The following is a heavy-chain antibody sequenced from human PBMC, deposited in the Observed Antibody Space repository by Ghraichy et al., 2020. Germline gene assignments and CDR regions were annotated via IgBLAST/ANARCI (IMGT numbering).Heavy chain of an antibody. J-gene: IGHJ3*02. Sequence: TLSLTCAASGFTFTSYWMSWVRQAPGKGLEWVANIKQDGSEKYYVDSVKGRFTISRDNAKNSLYLQMSSLRAEDTAVYHCARPHRRVRGVIGPDAFDIWGQGTMVTVSS. CDR2: IKQDGSEK. D-gene: IGHD3-10*01. CDR1: GFTFTSYW. V-gene: IGHV3-7*03. CDR3: ARPHRRVRGVIGPDAFDI.